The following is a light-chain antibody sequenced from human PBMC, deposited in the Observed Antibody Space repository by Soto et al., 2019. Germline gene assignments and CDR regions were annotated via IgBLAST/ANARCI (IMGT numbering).Light chain of an antibody. V-gene: IGKV3-20*01. CDR3: QQYGSSPRT. Sequence: EIVLTQSPVTLSLSPGERATLSCRASQSVSSSYLAWYQQKPGQAPRLLIYGASSRATGIPDRFSGSGSGTDFTLTISRLEPEDFALYSCQQYGSSPRTFGQRTKVEIK. CDR1: QSVSSSY. J-gene: IGKJ1*01. CDR2: GAS.